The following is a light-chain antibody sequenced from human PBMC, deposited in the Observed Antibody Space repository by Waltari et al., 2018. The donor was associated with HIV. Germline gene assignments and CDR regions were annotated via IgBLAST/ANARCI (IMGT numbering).Light chain of an antibody. CDR1: SSDVGGYNY. V-gene: IGLV2-14*01. J-gene: IGLJ2*01. CDR3: SSYTSIGTLV. Sequence: QSALTQPASVSGSPGQSITISCIGTSSDVGGYNYVSWYQQYPGKVPKLLIYEVYSRPSGISNRFSGSKSGNTASLTISRLQSEDEADYYCSSYTSIGTLVFGGGTKVTVL. CDR2: EVY.